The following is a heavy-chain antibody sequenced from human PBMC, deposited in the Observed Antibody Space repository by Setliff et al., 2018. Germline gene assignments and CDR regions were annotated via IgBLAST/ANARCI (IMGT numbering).Heavy chain of an antibody. CDR1: GFTFNDYS. Sequence: GGSLRLSCAASGFTFNDYSMNWVRQAPGKGLEWVSHIRSAGTVHYADSVKGRFTISRDDVSNSLYLQMSSLRAEDMAVYYCGALSGLRGYTYGFVNFWGQGTLVTVSS. J-gene: IGHJ4*02. CDR2: IRSAGTV. D-gene: IGHD5-18*01. CDR3: GALSGLRGYTYGFVNF. V-gene: IGHV3-48*01.